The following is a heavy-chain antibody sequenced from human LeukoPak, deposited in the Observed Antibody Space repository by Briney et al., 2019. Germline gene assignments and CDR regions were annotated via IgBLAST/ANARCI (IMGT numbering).Heavy chain of an antibody. CDR1: GYSFSSGYY. CDR3: ARDPRGVGAKNFDY. D-gene: IGHD1-26*01. Sequence: SETLSLTCTVSGYSFSSGYYWGWIRQPPGKGLEWIGSIYHSGSTYYNPSLKSRVTISVDTSKNQFSLKLSSVTAADTAVYYCARDPRGVGAKNFDYWGQGTLVTVSS. CDR2: IYHSGST. J-gene: IGHJ4*02. V-gene: IGHV4-38-2*02.